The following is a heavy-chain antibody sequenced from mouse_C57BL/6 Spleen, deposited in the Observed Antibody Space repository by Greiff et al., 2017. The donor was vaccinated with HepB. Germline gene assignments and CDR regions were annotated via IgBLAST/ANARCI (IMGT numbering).Heavy chain of an antibody. CDR2: ISDGGSYT. CDR1: GFTFSSYA. J-gene: IGHJ2*01. CDR3: AREYDYEYYFDY. V-gene: IGHV5-4*01. Sequence: EVKLMESGGGLVKPGGSLKLSCAASGFTFSSYAMSWVRQTPEKRLEWVATISDGGSYTYYPDNVKGRFTISRDNAKNNLYLQMSHLKSEDTAMYYCAREYDYEYYFDYWGQGTTLTVSS. D-gene: IGHD2-4*01.